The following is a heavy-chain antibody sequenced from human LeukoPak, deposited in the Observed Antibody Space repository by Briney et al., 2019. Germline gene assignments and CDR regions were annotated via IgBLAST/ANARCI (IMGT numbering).Heavy chain of an antibody. CDR3: ARDLYPGY. Sequence: TGGSLRLSCAASGFTFSNYNMNWVRQAPGKGLEWVSSITSTSSYIYYADSVKGRFTISRDNAENSLYLQMNSLRAEDTAVYYCARDLYPGYWGQGTLVIVSS. CDR2: ITSTSSYI. J-gene: IGHJ4*02. D-gene: IGHD3-10*01. CDR1: GFTFSNYN. V-gene: IGHV3-21*01.